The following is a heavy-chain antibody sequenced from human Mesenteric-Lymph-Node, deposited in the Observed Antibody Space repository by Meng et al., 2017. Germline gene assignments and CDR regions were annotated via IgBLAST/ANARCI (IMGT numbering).Heavy chain of an antibody. CDR1: GYTFTSYW. J-gene: IGHJ4*02. CDR2: IYPGHSDT. V-gene: IGHV5-51*01. D-gene: IGHD3-22*01. Sequence: GESLKISCKGSGYTFTSYWIGWVRQMPGKGLEWMGIIYPGHSDTRYSPSFHGQVTISADESVNTAYLQRDSRRTAGTAMYYCATTPFDSNDYPYYWGQGTLVTVSS. CDR3: ATTPFDSNDYPYY.